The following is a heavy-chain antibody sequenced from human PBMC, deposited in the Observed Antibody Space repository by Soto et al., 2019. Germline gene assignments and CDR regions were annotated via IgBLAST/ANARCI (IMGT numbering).Heavy chain of an antibody. D-gene: IGHD2-15*01. CDR2: IVPIVDTS. Sequence: QVQLVQSRAEVRQPASSVKVSCKTSGGTFSSYAISWVRQAPGQGLEWMGGIVPIVDTSTYAQKFQGRVTITADESTSTVYMELSTLRSDDTAVYYCVRVVAIPGSPDNWGQGTLVTVSS. CDR1: GGTFSSYA. V-gene: IGHV1-69*12. CDR3: VRVVAIPGSPDN. J-gene: IGHJ4*02.